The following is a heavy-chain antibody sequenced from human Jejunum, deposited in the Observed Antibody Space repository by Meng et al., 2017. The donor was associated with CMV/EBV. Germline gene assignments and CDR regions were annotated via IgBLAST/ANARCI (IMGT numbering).Heavy chain of an antibody. CDR3: AREMIRGVVDS. J-gene: IGHJ4*02. D-gene: IGHD3-10*01. Sequence: CSGSGFTFSPYWIGWVRQMPGKGLESMGIIYPDDSDTRYSPSFRGQVTLSVDKSITTAYLQWSSLQASDTATYYCAREMIRGVVDSWGQGTLVTVSS. CDR2: IYPDDSDT. V-gene: IGHV5-51*01. CDR1: GFTFSPYW.